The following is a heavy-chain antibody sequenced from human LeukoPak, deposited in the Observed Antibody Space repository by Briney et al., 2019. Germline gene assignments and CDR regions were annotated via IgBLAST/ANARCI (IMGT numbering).Heavy chain of an antibody. Sequence: GRSLRLSCAASGFTFSSYAMHWVRQAPGKGLEWVAVISYDGSNKYYADSVKGRFTISRDNSKNTLYLQMNSLRAEDTAVYYCARDSVYGSSVPFYYYGMDVWGQGTTVTVSS. J-gene: IGHJ6*02. D-gene: IGHD2/OR15-2a*01. CDR1: GFTFSSYA. V-gene: IGHV3-30-3*01. CDR3: ARDSVYGSSVPFYYYGMDV. CDR2: ISYDGSNK.